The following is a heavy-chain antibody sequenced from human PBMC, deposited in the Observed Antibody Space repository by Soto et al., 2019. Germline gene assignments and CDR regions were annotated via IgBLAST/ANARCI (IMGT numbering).Heavy chain of an antibody. D-gene: IGHD5-18*01. Sequence: GGSLRLSCAASGFTFSSYSMNWVRQAPGKGLEWVSYISSSSSTVYYADSVKGRFTISRDNAKNSLYLQMNSLRAEGTAVYYCARDSGYSYGPFDYWGQGTLVTVSS. CDR2: ISSSSSTV. CDR1: GFTFSSYS. J-gene: IGHJ4*02. CDR3: ARDSGYSYGPFDY. V-gene: IGHV3-48*01.